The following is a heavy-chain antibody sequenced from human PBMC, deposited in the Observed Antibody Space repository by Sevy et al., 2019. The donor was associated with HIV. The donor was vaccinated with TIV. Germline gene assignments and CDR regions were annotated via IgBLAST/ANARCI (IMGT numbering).Heavy chain of an antibody. CDR2: ISGSGGTT. V-gene: IGHV3-23*01. D-gene: IGHD6-13*01. CDR1: GFTFSNYA. CDR3: AKASTIAAAGGLFDC. Sequence: GGCLRLSCAASGFTFSNYAMNWVRQAPGKGLEWVYAISGSGGTTYYADSVKGRFTISRDNSKNTLYLQMSSLRAEDTAVYYCAKASTIAAAGGLFDCWGQGTLVTVSS. J-gene: IGHJ4*02.